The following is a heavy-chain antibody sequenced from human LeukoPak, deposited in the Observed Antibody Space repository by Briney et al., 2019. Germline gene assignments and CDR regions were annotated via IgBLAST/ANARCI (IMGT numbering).Heavy chain of an antibody. CDR3: ARGGFYCGDDCYVDY. CDR1: GGSLSYYY. D-gene: IGHD2-21*02. J-gene: IGHJ4*02. CDR2: INRSGST. V-gene: IGHV4-34*01. Sequence: PSETLSLTCAVYGGSLSYYYWSWIRQSPEKGLEWIGEINRSGSTNYNPSLKSRVSIPVDTSRNQFSLKLSSVTAADTAVYYCARGGFYCGDDCYVDYWGQGTLVTVSS.